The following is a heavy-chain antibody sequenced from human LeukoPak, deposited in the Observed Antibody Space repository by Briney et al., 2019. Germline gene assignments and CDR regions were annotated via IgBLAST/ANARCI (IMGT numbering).Heavy chain of an antibody. CDR2: IYHSGST. V-gene: IGHV4-38-2*01. J-gene: IGHJ4*02. Sequence: PSETLSLTCAVSGYSISSGYYWGWIRQPPGKGLEWIGSIYHSGSTYYNPSLKSRVTISVDTSKNQFSLKLSSVTAADTAVYYCARALSYYYGSGSYYHDYWDQGTLVTVSS. D-gene: IGHD3-10*01. CDR1: GYSISSGYY. CDR3: ARALSYYYGSGSYYHDY.